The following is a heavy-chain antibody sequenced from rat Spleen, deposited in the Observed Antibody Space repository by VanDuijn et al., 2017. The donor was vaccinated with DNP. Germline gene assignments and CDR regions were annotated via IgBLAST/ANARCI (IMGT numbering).Heavy chain of an antibody. Sequence: EVQLVESGGDLVQPGRSLKLSCVASGFTFNNYWMTWIRQVPGEGLEWVASIPSGGGSTYYPDSVKGRFTISRDNAKNTLYLQMNSLRSEDTATYYCARLILRVWGAMDAWGQGTSVTVSS. V-gene: IGHV5-31*01. J-gene: IGHJ4*01. CDR2: IPSGGGST. CDR3: ARLILRVWGAMDA. D-gene: IGHD1-7*01. CDR1: GFTFNNYW.